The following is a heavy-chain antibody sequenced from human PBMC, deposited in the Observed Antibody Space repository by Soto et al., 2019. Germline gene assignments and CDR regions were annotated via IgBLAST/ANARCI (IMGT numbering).Heavy chain of an antibody. Sequence: PGGSLRLSCSASGFTFSLYSMTWVPPAPGKGLEWASAIGGGGSSTYYADSVKGRFTISRDNSKNTLHLQINSLRVEDTAVYFCAKGDSTWYYFDHWGQGTLVTVSS. V-gene: IGHV3-23*01. D-gene: IGHD6-13*01. CDR1: GFTFSLYS. CDR3: AKGDSTWYYFDH. J-gene: IGHJ4*02. CDR2: IGGGGSST.